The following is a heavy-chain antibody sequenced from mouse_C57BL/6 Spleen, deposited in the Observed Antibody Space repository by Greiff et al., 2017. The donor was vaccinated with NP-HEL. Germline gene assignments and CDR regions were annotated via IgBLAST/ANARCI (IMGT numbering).Heavy chain of an antibody. CDR3: ARRNYSKEYYAMDY. Sequence: QVQLQQPGAELVRPGTSVKLSCKASGYTFTSYWMHWVKQRPGQGLEWIGVIDPSDSYTNYNQKFKGKATLTVDTSSSTAYMQLSSLTSEDSAVYYCARRNYSKEYYAMDYWGQGTSVTVSS. CDR1: GYTFTSYW. V-gene: IGHV1-59*01. J-gene: IGHJ4*01. D-gene: IGHD2-5*01. CDR2: IDPSDSYT.